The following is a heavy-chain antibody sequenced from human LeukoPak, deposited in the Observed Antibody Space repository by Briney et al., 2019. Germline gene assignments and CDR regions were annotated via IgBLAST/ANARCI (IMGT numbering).Heavy chain of an antibody. Sequence: GGSLRLSCAASGFTFSSYAMHWVRQGPGKGLEGVAVMAHDGSNIYYAGSVLGRFTISRDNSKDTLHLQMNSLRLEDTAVYYCARASDRMYDEFWEGYFSSFDFWGQGTLVTVSS. V-gene: IGHV3-30-3*01. J-gene: IGHJ4*02. CDR1: GFTFSSYA. CDR2: MAHDGSNI. CDR3: ARASDRMYDEFWEGYFSSFDF. D-gene: IGHD3-3*01.